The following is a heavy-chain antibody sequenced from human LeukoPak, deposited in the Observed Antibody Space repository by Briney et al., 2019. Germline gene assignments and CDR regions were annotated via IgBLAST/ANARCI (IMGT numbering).Heavy chain of an antibody. V-gene: IGHV1-18*01. CDR3: ARDRYYDSSGYLSY. J-gene: IGHJ4*02. CDR1: GYTFTSYG. D-gene: IGHD3-22*01. CDR2: ISAYNGNT. Sequence: GASVKVSCKASGYTFTSYGISWVRQAPGQGLEWMGWISAYNGNTNYAQKFQGRVTMTRDMSTSTVYMELSSLRSEDTAVYYCARDRYYDSSGYLSYWGQGTLVTVSS.